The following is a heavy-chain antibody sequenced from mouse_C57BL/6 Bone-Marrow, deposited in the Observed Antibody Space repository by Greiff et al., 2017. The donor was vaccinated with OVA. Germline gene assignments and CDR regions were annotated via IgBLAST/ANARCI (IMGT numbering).Heavy chain of an antibody. D-gene: IGHD2-5*01. CDR2: IDPEDGDT. CDR3: TTRAYYSNYSY. V-gene: IGHV14-1*01. J-gene: IGHJ2*01. CDR1: GFNIKDYY. Sequence: VHVKQSGAELVRPGASVKLSCTASGFNIKDYYMHWVKQRPEQGLEWIGRIDPEDGDTEYAPKFPGKATMTAAPSSNPAYLQLSSLTSEDTAVYYCTTRAYYSNYSYWGQGTTLTVSS.